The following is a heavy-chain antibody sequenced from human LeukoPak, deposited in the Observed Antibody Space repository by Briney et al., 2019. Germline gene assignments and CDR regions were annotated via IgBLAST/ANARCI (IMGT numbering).Heavy chain of an antibody. Sequence: SETLSLTCTVSGSSISSGYYWGWIRQPPGKGLEWIGAVYHSGSTSYNPSLKSRFTISVDTSKNQFSPKLTSVTAADTAVYYCARVGGVLVVIGPFDYWGQGTLVTVSS. CDR1: GSSISSGYY. J-gene: IGHJ4*02. CDR3: ARVGGVLVVIGPFDY. V-gene: IGHV4-38-2*02. CDR2: VYHSGST. D-gene: IGHD3-22*01.